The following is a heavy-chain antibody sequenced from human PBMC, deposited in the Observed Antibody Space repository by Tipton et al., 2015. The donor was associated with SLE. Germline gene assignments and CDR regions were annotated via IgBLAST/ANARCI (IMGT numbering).Heavy chain of an antibody. Sequence: TLSLTCTVSGDSISSSSYYWGWIPQPPGKGLEWIGSIYYSGSTYYNPSLKSRVTISVDTSKNQFSLKLSSVTAADTAVYYCAREGRREQLALDYWGQGTLVTVSS. CDR1: GDSISSSSYY. D-gene: IGHD6-6*01. CDR3: AREGRREQLALDY. CDR2: IYYSGST. J-gene: IGHJ4*02. V-gene: IGHV4-39*07.